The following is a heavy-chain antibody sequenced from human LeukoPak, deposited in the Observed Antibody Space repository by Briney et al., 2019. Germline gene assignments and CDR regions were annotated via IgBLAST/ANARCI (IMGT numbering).Heavy chain of an antibody. D-gene: IGHD1/OR15-1a*01. CDR1: GFTFSSYS. CDR2: ISSSSSYI. Sequence: KPGGSLRLSCAASGFTFSSYSMNWVRQAPGKGLEWVSSISSSSSYIYYADSVKGRFTISRDNAKNSLYLQMNSLRAEGTAVYYCARGGGGTPYYYMDVWGKGTTVTVSS. CDR3: ARGGGGTPYYYMDV. J-gene: IGHJ6*03. V-gene: IGHV3-21*01.